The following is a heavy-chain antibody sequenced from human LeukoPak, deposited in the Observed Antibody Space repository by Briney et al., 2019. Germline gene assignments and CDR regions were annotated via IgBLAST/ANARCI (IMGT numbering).Heavy chain of an antibody. J-gene: IGHJ4*02. Sequence: PSETLSLTCIVSGGSISNYYWSWIRQPPGKGLEWIGHISNSGSANYNPSLKSRVTISVDMSKNQFSLKLSSVTAADTAVYYCARAYDSSGYYLRHLDYWGQGTLVTVSS. D-gene: IGHD3-22*01. V-gene: IGHV4-59*08. CDR3: ARAYDSSGYYLRHLDY. CDR1: GGSISNYY. CDR2: ISNSGSA.